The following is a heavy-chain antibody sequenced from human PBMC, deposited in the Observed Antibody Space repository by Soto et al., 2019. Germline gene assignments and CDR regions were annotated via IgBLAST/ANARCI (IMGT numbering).Heavy chain of an antibody. CDR2: IHNSGAT. D-gene: IGHD2-21*01. Sequence: GSLRLSCAASGFNVKTTYMTWVRQAPGEGLEWVSVIHNSGATYYADSVKGRFTISKDNSKNTVYLQMSSLRAEDTAMYYCAREYSYSYPAWGRGTLVTVSS. J-gene: IGHJ1*01. V-gene: IGHV3-53*01. CDR1: GFNVKTTY. CDR3: AREYSYSYPA.